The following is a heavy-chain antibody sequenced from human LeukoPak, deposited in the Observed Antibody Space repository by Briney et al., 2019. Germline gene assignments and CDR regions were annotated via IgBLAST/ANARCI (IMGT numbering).Heavy chain of an antibody. Sequence: SETLSLTCTVSGGSISSYYWSWIRQPAGKGLEWIGRIYTSGSTNYNPSLKSRVTISVDTSKNQFSLKLSSVTAADTAVYYCARLRFDSPYYYYYMDVWGKGTTVTVSS. CDR3: ARLRFDSPYYYYYMDV. D-gene: IGHD3-3*01. V-gene: IGHV4-4*07. J-gene: IGHJ6*03. CDR2: IYTSGST. CDR1: GGSISSYY.